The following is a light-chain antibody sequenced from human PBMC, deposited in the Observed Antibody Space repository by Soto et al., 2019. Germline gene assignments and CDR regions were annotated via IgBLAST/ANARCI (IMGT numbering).Light chain of an antibody. J-gene: IGKJ4*01. CDR2: DLS. CDR1: ESVSSY. V-gene: IGKV3-11*01. Sequence: EIVLTQSPATLSLSPGERATLSCRASESVSSYLAWYQQKPGQAPRLLIYDLSKRATGIPARFSGSGSGTDFTLTISSLEPEDCAIYYCQQRSSRPPLTFGGGTKVEIK. CDR3: QQRSSRPPLT.